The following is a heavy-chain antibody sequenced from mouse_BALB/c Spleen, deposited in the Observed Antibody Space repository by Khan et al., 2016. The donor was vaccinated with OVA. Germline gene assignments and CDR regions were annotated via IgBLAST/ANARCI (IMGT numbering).Heavy chain of an antibody. CDR3: TRSGYSAWFAY. CDR1: GFNIKDYY. J-gene: IGHJ3*01. CDR2: NDPENGET. V-gene: IGHV14-1*02. Sequence: EVQLQESGAELVRPGALVKLSCKASGFNIKDYYMHWVKQRPEQGLEWIGWNDPENGETVYDPKFQGKANITADTSSNTAYLQLSSLTSEDTAVSYCTRSGYSAWFAYWGQGTPVTVS.